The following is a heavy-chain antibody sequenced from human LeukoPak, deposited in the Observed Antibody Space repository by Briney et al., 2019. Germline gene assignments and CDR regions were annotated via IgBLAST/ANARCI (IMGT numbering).Heavy chain of an antibody. CDR3: ASLSTYYYDSSGYTDFDY. D-gene: IGHD3-22*01. CDR1: GGSISCGDYY. CDR2: IHYSGST. Sequence: SQTLSLTCTVSGGSISCGDYYWSWIRQPPGKGLEWIGYIHYSGSTYYNPSLKSRVTISVDTSKNQFSLKLSSVTAADTAVYYCASLSTYYYDSSGYTDFDYWGQGTLVTVSS. J-gene: IGHJ4*02. V-gene: IGHV4-30-4*01.